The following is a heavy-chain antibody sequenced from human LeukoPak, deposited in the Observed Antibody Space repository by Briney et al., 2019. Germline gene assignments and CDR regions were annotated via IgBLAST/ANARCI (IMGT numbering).Heavy chain of an antibody. CDR2: IYSGGST. V-gene: IGHV3-53*01. J-gene: IGHJ5*02. D-gene: IGHD4-17*01. CDR1: GFTVSSNY. Sequence: GGSLRLSCAASGFTVSSNYMSWVRQAPGKGLEWVSVIYSGGSTYYADSVKGRFTISRDNSKNTLYLQMNSLRAEDTAVYYCARSMTTVINWFDPWGQGTLVTVSS. CDR3: ARSMTTVINWFDP.